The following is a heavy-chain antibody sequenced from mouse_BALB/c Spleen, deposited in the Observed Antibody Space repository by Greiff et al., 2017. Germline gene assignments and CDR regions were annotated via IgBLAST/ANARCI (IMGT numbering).Heavy chain of an antibody. CDR2: INPGSGGT. Sequence: QVQLKESGAELVRPGTSVKVSCKASGYAFTNYLIEWVKQRPGQGLEWIGVINPGSGGTNYNEKFKGKATLTADKSSSTAYMQLSSLTSDDSAVYFCARKSRGTYAMDYWGQGTSVTVSS. D-gene: IGHD3-3*01. CDR3: ARKSRGTYAMDY. J-gene: IGHJ4*01. V-gene: IGHV1-54*03. CDR1: GYAFTNYL.